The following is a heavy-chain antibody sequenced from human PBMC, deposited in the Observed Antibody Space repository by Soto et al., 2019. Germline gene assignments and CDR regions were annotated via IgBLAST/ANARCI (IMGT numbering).Heavy chain of an antibody. D-gene: IGHD3-22*01. Sequence: GSGPTLVNPTQTLTLTCTFSGFSLSTSGVGVGWIRQPPGKALEWLALIYWDDDKRYSPSLKSRLTITKDTSKNQVVLTMTNMDPADTATYYCAHSLIGYYYDSSGSTWFDPWGQGTLVTVSS. J-gene: IGHJ5*02. CDR1: GFSLSTSGVG. CDR3: AHSLIGYYYDSSGSTWFDP. CDR2: IYWDDDK. V-gene: IGHV2-5*02.